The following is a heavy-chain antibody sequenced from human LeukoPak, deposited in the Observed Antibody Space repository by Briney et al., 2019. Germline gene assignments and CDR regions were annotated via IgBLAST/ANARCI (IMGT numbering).Heavy chain of an antibody. CDR1: GYSFTSHW. Sequence: GESLQISCKGSGYSFTSHWISWVRQMPGKGLEWMGRIDPSDSYTYYSPSFQGHVTISADKSISTAHLQWSSLKASDTAMYYCARHSGPLEALDIWGQGTMVTDSS. J-gene: IGHJ3*02. V-gene: IGHV5-10-1*01. D-gene: IGHD6-13*01. CDR3: ARHSGPLEALDI. CDR2: IDPSDSYT.